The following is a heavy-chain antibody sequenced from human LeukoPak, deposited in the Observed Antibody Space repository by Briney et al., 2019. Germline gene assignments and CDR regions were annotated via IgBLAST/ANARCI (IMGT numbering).Heavy chain of an antibody. D-gene: IGHD3-22*01. CDR2: MNPNSGNT. Sequence: GASVKVSCKASGYTFTSYDINWVRQATGQGLEWMGWMNPNSGNTGYAQKFQGRVTMARNTSISTAYMELSSLGSEDTAVYYCARGPPYYYDSSGYYYWGQGTLVTVSS. J-gene: IGHJ4*02. CDR3: ARGPPYYYDSSGYYY. V-gene: IGHV1-8*01. CDR1: GYTFTSYD.